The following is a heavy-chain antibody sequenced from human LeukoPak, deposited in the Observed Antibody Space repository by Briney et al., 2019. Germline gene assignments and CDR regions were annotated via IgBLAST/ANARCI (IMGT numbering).Heavy chain of an antibody. CDR1: GGSISSYY. CDR2: IYYSGST. D-gene: IGHD2-15*01. Sequence: SETLSLTCTVSGGSISSYYWSWIRQPPGKGLEWIGYIYYSGSTNYNPSLKSRVTISVDTSKNQFSLKLSSVTAADTAVYYCARAPCSGGSCYYGFDYWGQGTLVTVSS. J-gene: IGHJ4*02. CDR3: ARAPCSGGSCYYGFDY. V-gene: IGHV4-59*01.